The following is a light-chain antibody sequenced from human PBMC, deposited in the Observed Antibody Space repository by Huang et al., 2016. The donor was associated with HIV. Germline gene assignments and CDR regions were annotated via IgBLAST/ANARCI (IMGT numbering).Light chain of an antibody. J-gene: IGKJ4*01. CDR2: GAS. Sequence: EIVLTQSPATLSLSPGERADLSCRATQSINNNLAWYQQKPGQSPRLLIYGASTRATGIPARLRGSGSGTEFTLTISSLQSEDFAVYYCQQYNNWPPLLTFGGGTKVEIK. CDR1: QSINNN. CDR3: QQYNNWPPLLT. V-gene: IGKV3-15*01.